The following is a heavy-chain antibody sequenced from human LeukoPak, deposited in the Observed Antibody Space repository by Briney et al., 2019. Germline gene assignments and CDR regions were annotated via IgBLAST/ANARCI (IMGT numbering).Heavy chain of an antibody. CDR1: GLTFSNYA. CDR3: AKGLWGAYYYGMDV. Sequence: GGSLRLSCAASGLTFSNYAMSWVRQAPGKGLEWVSVISGSGATTDHADSVMGRFTISRDNSKNTLYLQLDSLRADDTAVYFCAKGLWGAYYYGMDVWGQGTTVTVSS. J-gene: IGHJ6*02. V-gene: IGHV3-23*01. CDR2: ISGSGATT. D-gene: IGHD3-16*01.